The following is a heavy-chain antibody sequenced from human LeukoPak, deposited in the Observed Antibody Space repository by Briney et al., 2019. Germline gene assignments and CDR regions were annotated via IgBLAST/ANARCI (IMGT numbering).Heavy chain of an antibody. J-gene: IGHJ5*02. V-gene: IGHV4-61*01. CDR3: AREKLKYNWFDP. CDR1: GGSISSSNW. Sequence: SETLSLTCAVSGGSISSSNWWSWIRQPPGKGLEWIGYIYYSGSTNYNPSLKSRVTISVDTSKNQFSLKLSSVTAADTAVYYCAREKLKYNWFDPWGQGTLVTVSS. CDR2: IYYSGST.